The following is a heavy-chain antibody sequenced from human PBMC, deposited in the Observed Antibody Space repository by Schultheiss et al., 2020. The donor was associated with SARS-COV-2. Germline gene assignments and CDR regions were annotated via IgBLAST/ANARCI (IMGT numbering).Heavy chain of an antibody. CDR1: GGSISSSSYY. Sequence: SETLSLTCTVSGGSISSSSYYWGWIRQPPGKGLEWIGSIYYSGSTYYNPSLKSRVTISVDTSKNQFSLKLSSVTAADTAVYYCARGPLDIVVVPAARRHYYYMDVWGKGTTVTVSS. CDR2: IYYSGST. V-gene: IGHV4-39*01. CDR3: ARGPLDIVVVPAARRHYYYMDV. J-gene: IGHJ6*03. D-gene: IGHD2-2*01.